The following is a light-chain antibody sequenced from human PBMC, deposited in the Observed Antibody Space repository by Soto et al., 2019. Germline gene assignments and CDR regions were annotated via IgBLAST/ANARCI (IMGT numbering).Light chain of an antibody. CDR2: GAS. V-gene: IGKV1-12*02. CDR3: QQANSFPFT. CDR1: QIINKW. J-gene: IGKJ3*01. Sequence: DIQMTQSPSSVSASVGDRLTITCRASQIINKWLAWYQQKPGKAPSLLIYGASTLQSGVPSRFSGSGSGTDLTLTISSLQPEDVATYYCQQANSFPFTFGPGTKVDIK.